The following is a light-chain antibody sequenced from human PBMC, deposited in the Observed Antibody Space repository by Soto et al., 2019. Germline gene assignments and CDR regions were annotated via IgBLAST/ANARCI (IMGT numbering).Light chain of an antibody. V-gene: IGKV3-15*01. CDR3: QYYETRNPLT. Sequence: EIVMTQSPATLSVSPGERATLSCRASQSIATHLAWYQQKPGQTPRLLIYGASTRATGVPARFSGSGSGTEFTLTISSRQSEAVAFYYRQYYETRNPLTFGQGTRLEIK. J-gene: IGKJ2*01. CDR2: GAS. CDR1: QSIATH.